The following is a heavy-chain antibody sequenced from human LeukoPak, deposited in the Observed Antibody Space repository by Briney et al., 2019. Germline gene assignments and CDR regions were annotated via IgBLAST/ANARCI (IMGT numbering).Heavy chain of an antibody. CDR2: ISAYNGNT. D-gene: IGHD6-19*01. Sequence: ASVKVSCKASGYTFTSYGISWVRQAPGQGLEWMGWISAYNGNTNYAQKLQGRVTMTTDTSTSTAYMELRSLRSDDTAVYYCARASSVPGYYYYYMDVWDKGTTVTVSS. J-gene: IGHJ6*03. CDR1: GYTFTSYG. CDR3: ARASSVPGYYYYYMDV. V-gene: IGHV1-18*01.